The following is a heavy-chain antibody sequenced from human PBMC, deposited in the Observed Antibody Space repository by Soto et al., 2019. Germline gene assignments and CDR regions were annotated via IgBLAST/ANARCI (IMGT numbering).Heavy chain of an antibody. CDR3: ARDGYSGRSDGFDI. V-gene: IGHV3-30-3*01. D-gene: IGHD1-26*01. CDR2: ISYDGNNE. CDR1: GFTFGAYT. J-gene: IGHJ3*02. Sequence: QVQLVESGGGVVQPGRSLRLSCAASGFTFGAYTMHWVRQPPGKGLEWVAVISYDGNNEHYTDPVKGRFTVSRDNSKSTLYLQMNSLKSEDTAVYYWARDGYSGRSDGFDIWGQGTTVTVSS.